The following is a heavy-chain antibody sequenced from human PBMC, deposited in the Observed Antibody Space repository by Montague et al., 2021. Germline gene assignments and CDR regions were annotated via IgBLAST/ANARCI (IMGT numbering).Heavy chain of an antibody. D-gene: IGHD5-18*01. CDR2: IYYSGSAGGTT. CDR3: ARGRGNSYVAFDS. J-gene: IGHJ4*02. Sequence: SETLSLTCTVSGGSISSFYWSWIRQPPEKGLELIAYIYYSGSAGGTTNYNPPLKSRVTISVDSSKYPLSLQLTSVTTADTAVYYCARGRGNSYVAFDSWGQGNLISVSS. V-gene: IGHV4-59*13. CDR1: GGSISSFY.